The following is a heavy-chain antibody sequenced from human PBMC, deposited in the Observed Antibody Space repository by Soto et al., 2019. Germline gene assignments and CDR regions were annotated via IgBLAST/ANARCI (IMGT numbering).Heavy chain of an antibody. J-gene: IGHJ6*02. CDR2: IYYSVST. V-gene: IGHV4-30-4*01. D-gene: IGHD1-26*01. CDR1: GGSISSGDSY. CDR3: ASELVGAMYGMAV. Sequence: SETLSLTCTVSGGSISSGDSYCSWIRQPPGKGLEWIGYIYYSVSTYYNPSLKSRVTISVDTSKNQFSLKLSSVTPADTALYYFASELVGAMYGMAVRGQGTTVTVAS.